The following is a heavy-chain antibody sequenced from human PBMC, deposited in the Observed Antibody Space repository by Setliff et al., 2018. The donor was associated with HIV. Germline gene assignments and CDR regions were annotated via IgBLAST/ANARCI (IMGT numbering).Heavy chain of an antibody. CDR2: MYFRGNA. D-gene: IGHD3-10*01. V-gene: IGHV4-59*11. Sequence: SETLSLTCTVSGGSISSHYWSWIRRAPGKGLEWIGTMYFRGNARNSPSLKSRVTISVDTSKNQLSLNLTSVTAADTAVYYCARVETTVRGATYGMDVWGQGTTVTVSS. J-gene: IGHJ6*02. CDR1: GGSISSHY. CDR3: ARVETTVRGATYGMDV.